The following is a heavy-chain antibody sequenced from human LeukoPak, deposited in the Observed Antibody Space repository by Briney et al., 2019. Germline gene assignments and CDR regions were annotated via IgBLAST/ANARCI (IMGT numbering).Heavy chain of an antibody. CDR1: GGTFSSYA. V-gene: IGHV1-18*01. CDR2: ISAYNGNT. CDR3: ARLGTYYYDSSGSKADAFDI. Sequence: ASVNVSCKASGGTFSSYAISWVRQAPGQGLEWMGWISAYNGNTNYAQKLQGRVTMTTDTSTSTAYMELRSLRSDDTAVYYCARLGTYYYDSSGSKADAFDIWGQGTMVTVSS. J-gene: IGHJ3*02. D-gene: IGHD3-22*01.